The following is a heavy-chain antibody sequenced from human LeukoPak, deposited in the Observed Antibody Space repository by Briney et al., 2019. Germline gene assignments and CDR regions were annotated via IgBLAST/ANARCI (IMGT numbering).Heavy chain of an antibody. CDR1: GGSISSGGYY. D-gene: IGHD3-16*01. V-gene: IGHV4-31*03. CDR2: IYYRGST. Sequence: SETLSLTCTVSGGSISSGGYYWSWIRQHPGKGLEWIGYIYYRGSTYYNPSLMSRVTMSVDTSKNQFSLKLSSVTAADTAVYYCARDLPGGDGIDVWGQGTTVTVSS. J-gene: IGHJ6*02. CDR3: ARDLPGGDGIDV.